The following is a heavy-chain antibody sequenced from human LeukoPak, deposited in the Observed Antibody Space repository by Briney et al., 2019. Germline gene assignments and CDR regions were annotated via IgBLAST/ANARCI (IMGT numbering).Heavy chain of an antibody. D-gene: IGHD3-3*01. J-gene: IGHJ4*02. CDR1: GGTFSSYA. CDR2: IIPIFGTA. Sequence: ASVKVSCKASGGTFSSYAISWVRQAPGQGLEWMGGIIPIFGTANYAQKFQGRVTITADDSTSTAYMELSSLRSEDTAVYYCARAVPTNDFWSGYSFDYWGQGTLVTVSS. V-gene: IGHV1-69*13. CDR3: ARAVPTNDFWSGYSFDY.